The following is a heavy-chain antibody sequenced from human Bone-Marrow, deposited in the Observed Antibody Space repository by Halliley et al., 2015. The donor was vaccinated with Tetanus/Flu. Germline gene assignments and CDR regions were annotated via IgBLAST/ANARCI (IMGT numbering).Heavy chain of an antibody. CDR1: GGSINSYY. CDR3: VRNGMYYKDIRGYSTSKFFFDF. V-gene: IGHV4-59*08. Sequence: TLSLTCTISGGSINSYYWSWIRQPPGKGLEWIGYIYDTGKINYNPSLKSRVTISADTSQNQFSLNLSSVTAADTAMYYCVRNGMYYKDIRGYSTSKFFFDFWGQGTLVTV. CDR2: IYDTGKI. J-gene: IGHJ4*02. D-gene: IGHD3-22*01.